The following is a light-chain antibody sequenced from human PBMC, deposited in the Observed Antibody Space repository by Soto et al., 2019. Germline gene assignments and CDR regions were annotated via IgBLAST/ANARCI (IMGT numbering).Light chain of an antibody. Sequence: QSALTQPASVSGSPGQSITISCTGTSSDVGSYNLVSWHQQHPGKAPKLMIYEVSKRPSGVSNRFSGSKSGNTASLTISGLQAEDEADYYCCSYAGSSTNYVFGTGTKVTVL. CDR3: CSYAGSSTNYV. CDR2: EVS. J-gene: IGLJ1*01. CDR1: SSDVGSYNL. V-gene: IGLV2-23*02.